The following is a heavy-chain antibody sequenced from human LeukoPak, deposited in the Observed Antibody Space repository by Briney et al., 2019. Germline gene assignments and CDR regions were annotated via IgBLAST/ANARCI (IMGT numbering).Heavy chain of an antibody. CDR3: ARPLRPYYYYMDV. Sequence: PSETLSLTCTVSGASISSYYWSWIRQPPGKGLEWIGHIYNSGSANYSPSLTSRVTISVDTSKNQFSLKLSSVTTADTAVYYCARPLRPYYYYMDVWGKGTTVTVSS. CDR2: IYNSGSA. V-gene: IGHV4-59*01. J-gene: IGHJ6*03. D-gene: IGHD3-3*01. CDR1: GASISSYY.